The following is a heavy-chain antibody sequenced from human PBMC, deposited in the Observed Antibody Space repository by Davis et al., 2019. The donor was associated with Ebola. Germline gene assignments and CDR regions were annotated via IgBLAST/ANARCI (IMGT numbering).Heavy chain of an antibody. CDR1: GGSISSGGYY. D-gene: IGHD2-2*01. Sequence: PSETLSLTCTVSGGSISSGGYYWSWIRQHPGKGLEWIGYIYYSGSTYYNPSLKSRVTISVDTSKNQFSLKLSSVTAADTAVYYCAREDCSSTSCFIFDYWGQGTLVTVSS. CDR2: IYYSGST. V-gene: IGHV4-31*03. J-gene: IGHJ4*02. CDR3: AREDCSSTSCFIFDY.